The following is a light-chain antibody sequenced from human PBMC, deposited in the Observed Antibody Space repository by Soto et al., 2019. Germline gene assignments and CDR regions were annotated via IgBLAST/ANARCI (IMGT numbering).Light chain of an antibody. CDR2: AAS. CDR3: LQSNSCPPT. V-gene: IGKV1-17*01. J-gene: IGKJ1*01. Sequence: DIQMTQSPSSLSASVGDRVTITCRASQGIRNALVWYEQKSGKAPKRLIYAASRLQSGVPSMFSSSGSGTELTLAISGRQPEDFATYYCLQSNSCPPTFGQVTKVESK. CDR1: QGIRNA.